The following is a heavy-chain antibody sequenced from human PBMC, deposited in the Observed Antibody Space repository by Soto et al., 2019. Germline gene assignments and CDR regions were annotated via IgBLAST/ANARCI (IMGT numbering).Heavy chain of an antibody. J-gene: IGHJ5*02. CDR3: ARNAFSSYNWFDP. D-gene: IGHD3-3*02. V-gene: IGHV4-59*01. CDR2: IYYSGST. Sequence: PSETLSLTCTVSGGSISSYYWSWIRQPPGKGLEWIGYIYYSGSTNYNPSLKSRVTISVDTSKNQFSLKLSSVTAADTAVYYCARNAFSSYNWFDPWGQGTLVTVSS. CDR1: GGSISSYY.